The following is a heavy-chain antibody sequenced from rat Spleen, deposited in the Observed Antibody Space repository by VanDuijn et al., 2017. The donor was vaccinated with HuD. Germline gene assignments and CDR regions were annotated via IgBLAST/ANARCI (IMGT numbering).Heavy chain of an antibody. V-gene: IGHV4-2*01. CDR3: ARQGGFAY. Sequence: EVQLVESGGGLVQPGRSLKLSCSASGFNFNDYWMVWVRQTPGKGLEWIGQINKDSSTINYTPSLKDKFIISRDNAKSTLYLQMDSLRSEDTATYYCARQGGFAYWGQGTLVTVSS. J-gene: IGHJ3*01. CDR2: INKDSSTI. CDR1: GFNFNDYW.